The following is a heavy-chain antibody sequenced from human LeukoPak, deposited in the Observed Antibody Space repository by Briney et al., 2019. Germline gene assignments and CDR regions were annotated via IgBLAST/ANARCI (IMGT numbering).Heavy chain of an antibody. Sequence: GESLKISCKASGYTFTSYWIGWVRQLPGKGLEWMGMIYPGDSDTRYSPSVQGQVTISADKSINTAYLQWSSLKASDTAIYYCARRDGGCDFWGQGTLVTVSS. CDR1: GYTFTSYW. D-gene: IGHD4-23*01. J-gene: IGHJ4*02. CDR2: IYPGDSDT. CDR3: ARRDGGCDF. V-gene: IGHV5-51*01.